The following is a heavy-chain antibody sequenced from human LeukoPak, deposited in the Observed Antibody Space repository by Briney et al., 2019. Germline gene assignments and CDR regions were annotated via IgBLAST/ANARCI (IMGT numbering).Heavy chain of an antibody. D-gene: IGHD4/OR15-4a*01. V-gene: IGHV1-46*01. CDR2: INLSGGST. J-gene: IGHJ4*02. CDR1: GFTFSNYY. Sequence: ASVKVSCKASGFTFSNYYMHWVRQAPGQGLEWLGIINLSGGSTHYPQKFQARVTMTRDTSTRTVYMELSSLRSEDPAVYYCARDLDYGEKSEDYWGQGTLVTVSS. CDR3: ARDLDYGEKSEDY.